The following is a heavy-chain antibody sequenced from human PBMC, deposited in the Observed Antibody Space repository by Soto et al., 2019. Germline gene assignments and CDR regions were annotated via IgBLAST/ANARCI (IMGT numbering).Heavy chain of an antibody. CDR3: ATPYQDYSKREEFYYYMDV. Sequence: PSETLSLTCTVSGGSISSSSYYWGWIRQPPGKGLEWIGSIYYSGSTYYNPSLKSRVTISVDTSKNQFSLKLSSVTAADTAVYYCATPYQDYSKREEFYYYMDVWGKGTTVTVSS. CDR1: GGSISSSSYY. V-gene: IGHV4-39*01. CDR2: IYYSGST. D-gene: IGHD4-4*01. J-gene: IGHJ6*03.